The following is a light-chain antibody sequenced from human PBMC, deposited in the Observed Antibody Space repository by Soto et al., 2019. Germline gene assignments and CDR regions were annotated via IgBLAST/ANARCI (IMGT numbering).Light chain of an antibody. CDR2: DIS. J-gene: IGKJ2*01. CDR3: QQGAGGPYT. CDR1: QTISRY. V-gene: IGKV3-11*01. Sequence: EVVLTQSPVTLSLSPGERATLSCRASQTISRYLAWYQRKPGQAPRLLIYDISNRAAGTPARFSGSGSGTDFTLTISSLEPEDFAVYFCQQGAGGPYTFGQGTKLEIK.